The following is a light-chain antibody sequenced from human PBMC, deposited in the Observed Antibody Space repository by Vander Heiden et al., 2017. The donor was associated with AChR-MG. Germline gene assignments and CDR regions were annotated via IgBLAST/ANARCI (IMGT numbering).Light chain of an antibody. CDR2: KDS. CDR1: ALPNQH. CDR3: QSADSSGTYPYVV. J-gene: IGLJ2*01. V-gene: IGLV3-25*03. Sequence: SYELTPPPSVSVSPGQTARLTCPGDALPNQHAYWHQQKPGKATALVICKDSQRPSGIPERFSGSSSGTTVTLTISGVQAEDEADYYCQSADSSGTYPYVVFGGGTKLTVL.